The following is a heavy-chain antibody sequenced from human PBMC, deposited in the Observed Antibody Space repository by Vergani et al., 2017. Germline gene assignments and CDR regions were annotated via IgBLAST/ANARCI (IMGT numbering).Heavy chain of an antibody. Sequence: VQLLESGGGLVQPGGSLRLSCAASGFTFSSYAMHWVRQAPGKGLEWVAVISYDGSNKYYADSVKGRFTISRDNSRNTLFLQMNSLRVEDTAVYYCARSRYDSSGFSTIFRYWGQGTRVTVS. CDR2: ISYDGSNK. D-gene: IGHD3-22*01. V-gene: IGHV3-30-3*01. J-gene: IGHJ4*02. CDR1: GFTFSSYA. CDR3: ARSRYDSSGFSTIFRY.